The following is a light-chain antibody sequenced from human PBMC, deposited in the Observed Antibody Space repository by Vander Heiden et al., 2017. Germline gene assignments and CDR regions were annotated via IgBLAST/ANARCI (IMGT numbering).Light chain of an antibody. CDR2: AAS. V-gene: IGKV1-39*01. CDR3: QQLYSFPLT. CDR1: RSVANY. Sequence: DIQMTQSPSSLYASVGDTVTITCRASRSVANYLNWYQHKPGDAPKVLIYAASSLQSGVPSRFNGSGSGTDFTLSIFSLRPEDFATYFCQQLYSFPLTFGGGTKVEIK. J-gene: IGKJ4*01.